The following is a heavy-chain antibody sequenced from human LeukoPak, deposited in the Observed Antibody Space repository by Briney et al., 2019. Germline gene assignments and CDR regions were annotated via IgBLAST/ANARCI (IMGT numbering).Heavy chain of an antibody. CDR1: GFTFDDYG. Sequence: GGSLRLSCAASGFTFDDYGMTWVRQAPGKGLEWVSGINWNGGSTRYPDSVRGRFTISRDNAKNSLYLQMNSLRAEDTALYYCARGAAGQRGFDYWGQGALVTVSS. CDR2: INWNGGST. CDR3: ARGAAGQRGFDY. V-gene: IGHV3-20*04. D-gene: IGHD6-13*01. J-gene: IGHJ4*02.